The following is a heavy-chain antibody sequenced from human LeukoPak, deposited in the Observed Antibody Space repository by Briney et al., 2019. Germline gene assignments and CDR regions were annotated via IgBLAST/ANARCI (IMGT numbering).Heavy chain of an antibody. Sequence: PGGSLRLSCAASGFTFSSYGMSWVRQAPGKGPEWVSGITGSGGSTYYADSVKGRFTISRDNSKNTLYLQMNSLRAEDTAVYYCARAPHYGSGSPYWGQGTLVTVSS. J-gene: IGHJ4*02. CDR2: ITGSGGST. CDR1: GFTFSSYG. CDR3: ARAPHYGSGSPY. V-gene: IGHV3-23*01. D-gene: IGHD3-10*01.